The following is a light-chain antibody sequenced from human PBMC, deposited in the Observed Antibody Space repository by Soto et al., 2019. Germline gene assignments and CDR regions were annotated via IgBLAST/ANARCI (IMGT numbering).Light chain of an antibody. J-gene: IGLJ1*01. CDR3: QAWDSSTSYV. V-gene: IGLV3-1*01. Sequence: SYELTQPPSVSVSPGQTASITCSGDKLGDKYVCWYQQKPGQSPVLVIYQDTKRPSGIPERFSGSNSGNTATLTISGTQAVDEADYFCQAWDSSTSYVFGLGTKVTVL. CDR1: KLGDKY. CDR2: QDT.